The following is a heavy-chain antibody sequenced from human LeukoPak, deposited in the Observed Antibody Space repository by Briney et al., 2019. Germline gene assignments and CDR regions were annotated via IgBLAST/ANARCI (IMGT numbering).Heavy chain of an antibody. V-gene: IGHV4-34*01. CDR2: INYSGST. D-gene: IGHD6-19*01. CDR3: ARDSGGSGWQNWFDP. CDR1: GESFSGYY. Sequence: PSETLSLTCAVYGESFSGYYWSWIRQPPGKGLEWIGEINYSGSTNYNPSLKSRVTISVDTSKDQFSLKLDSVTAADTAVYYCARDSGGSGWQNWFDPWGQGTLVIVSS. J-gene: IGHJ5*02.